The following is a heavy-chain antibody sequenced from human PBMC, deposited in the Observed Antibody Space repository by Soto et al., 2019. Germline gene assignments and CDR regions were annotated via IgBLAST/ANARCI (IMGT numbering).Heavy chain of an antibody. CDR2: VIPMFGTA. J-gene: IGHJ6*02. D-gene: IGHD1-26*01. Sequence: QVQLVQSGAEVKKPGSSVKISCKAYGGTFNNYHITWVRQAPGQGLEWMGGVIPMFGTATYTQKFHGRLTITADISTSTSYMDLSSLRSEDTATYFCGRGGLRWEEGTTYSYHVDVWGQGTTVTVSS. V-gene: IGHV1-69*06. CDR3: GRGGLRWEEGTTYSYHVDV. CDR1: GGTFNNYH.